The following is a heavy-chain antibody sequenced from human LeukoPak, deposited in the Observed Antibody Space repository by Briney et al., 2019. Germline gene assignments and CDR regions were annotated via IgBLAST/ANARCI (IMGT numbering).Heavy chain of an antibody. CDR3: AKSPRHFDY. CDR2: ISYDGSNK. Sequence: PGGSLRLSCAASGLTFSSYAMHWVRQAPGKGLEWVAVISYDGSNKYYADSVKGRFTISRDNSKNTLYLQMNSLRAEDTAVYYCAKSPRHFDYWGQGTLVTVSS. J-gene: IGHJ4*02. V-gene: IGHV3-30*04. CDR1: GLTFSSYA.